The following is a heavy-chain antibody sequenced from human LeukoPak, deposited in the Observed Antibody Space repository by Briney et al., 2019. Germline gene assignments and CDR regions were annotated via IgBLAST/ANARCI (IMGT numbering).Heavy chain of an antibody. V-gene: IGHV3-23*01. CDR1: GFTFSSYA. CDR2: ISGSGGST. Sequence: PGGSLRLSCAASGFTFSSYAMSWVRQAPGKGLEWVSAISGSGGSTYYADSVKGRFTISRDNSKNTLYLQMNSLRAEDTAVYYCAKVYLYGGSYEYFQHWGQGTLVTVSS. CDR3: AKVYLYGGSYEYFQH. J-gene: IGHJ1*01. D-gene: IGHD1-26*01.